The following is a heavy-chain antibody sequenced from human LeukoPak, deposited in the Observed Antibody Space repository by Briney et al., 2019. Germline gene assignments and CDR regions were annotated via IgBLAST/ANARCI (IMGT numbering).Heavy chain of an antibody. V-gene: IGHV3-21*01. CDR2: ISTSSSYI. J-gene: IGHJ4*02. D-gene: IGHD6-19*01. CDR1: GFTFSSYS. CDR3: ARVQWLVTGYYFDY. Sequence: GGSLRLSCAASGFTFSSYSMHWVRQAPGKGLEWVSCISTSSSYIYYAYSVKGRFTISRDNARNSLYLQMHSLRAEDTALYYCARVQWLVTGYYFDYWGQGTLVTVSS.